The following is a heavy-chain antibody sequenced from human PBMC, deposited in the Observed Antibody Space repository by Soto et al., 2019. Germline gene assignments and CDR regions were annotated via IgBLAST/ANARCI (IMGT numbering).Heavy chain of an antibody. CDR2: ISWKSDVK. Sequence: EVELVESGGGLVQPGRSLRLSCAASGFPFDDHAMYWVRQVPGKGLEWVSGISWKSDVKGYADSVKGRFTISRDNAKNSLFLQMNSLRTEDTALYYCARDPFRTVTTFDHWGQGTLVTVSS. CDR3: ARDPFRTVTTFDH. J-gene: IGHJ4*02. V-gene: IGHV3-9*01. CDR1: GFPFDDHA. D-gene: IGHD4-17*01.